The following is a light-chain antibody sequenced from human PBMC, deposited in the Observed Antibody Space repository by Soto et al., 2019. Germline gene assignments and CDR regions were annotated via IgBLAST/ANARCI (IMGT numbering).Light chain of an antibody. CDR1: SSDVGGYNY. V-gene: IGLV2-14*01. J-gene: IGLJ2*01. Sequence: QSALTQPASVSGSPGQSITISCTGTSSDVGGYNYVSWYQQYPGKAPKLMIYDVSKRPSGVSNRFSGSKSGNTASLTSSGLQAEDEADYYCSSYTSSSTSVVFGGGTKVTVL. CDR3: SSYTSSSTSVV. CDR2: DVS.